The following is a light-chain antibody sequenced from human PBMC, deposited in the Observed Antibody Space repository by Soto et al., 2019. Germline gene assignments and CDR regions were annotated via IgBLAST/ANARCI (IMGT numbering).Light chain of an antibody. J-gene: IGKJ2*01. CDR3: MQGIGTPNT. V-gene: IGKV2-28*01. CDR2: LGS. Sequence: EIVMTQSPLSLPVTPGEPASISCRSSHSLLYSNGYNYLDWYLQKPGQSPQLLIYLGSNRASGVPDRFSGSGIGTDFTLKISRVEAEDVGVYYCMQGIGTPNTFGQGTKVDIK. CDR1: HSLLYSNGYNY.